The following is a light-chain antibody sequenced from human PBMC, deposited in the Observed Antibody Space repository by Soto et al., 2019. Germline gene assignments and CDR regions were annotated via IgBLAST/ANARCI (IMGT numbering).Light chain of an antibody. CDR3: QLGYSTPGT. Sequence: QVRQSTVSMSACGRERVTISCPASQGIGTYLHWYQQKAGKAPKLLIYAASNLQSGVPSRFSGSGSGTDFTLTMNSLQPEDCATYYCQLGYSTPGTVGQGTKVDIK. V-gene: IGKV1-39*01. CDR2: AAS. CDR1: QGIGTY. J-gene: IGKJ1*01.